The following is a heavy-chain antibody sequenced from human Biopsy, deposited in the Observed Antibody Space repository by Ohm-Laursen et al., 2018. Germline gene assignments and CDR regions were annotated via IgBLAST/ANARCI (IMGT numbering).Heavy chain of an antibody. Sequence: SLRLSCAASGFTFCDYYMSWIRHAPGKGLEWLSYISGSGVTKMYADSVKGRFTVSRDNAKNSLYLEMNNLTVEDTAVYYCATDGAGSYNENWGQGTLVSVSS. D-gene: IGHD3-10*01. V-gene: IGHV3-11*01. CDR1: GFTFCDYY. J-gene: IGHJ4*02. CDR2: ISGSGVTK. CDR3: ATDGAGSYNEN.